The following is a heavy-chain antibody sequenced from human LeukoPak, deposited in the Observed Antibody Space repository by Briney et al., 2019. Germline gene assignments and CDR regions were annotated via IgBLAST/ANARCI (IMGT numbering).Heavy chain of an antibody. D-gene: IGHD3-22*01. CDR2: IKIDGSEK. CDR1: GFIFSSYW. V-gene: IGHV3-7*01. Sequence: PGGSLRLSRAASGFIFSSYWMGWVRQAPGKGLEWVANIKIDGSEKYYVDSVKGRFTISRDDPKNSLYLQMNSLRAEDTAVYYCVRAWAYYNDRSGYFDYWGQGTLVTVSS. CDR3: VRAWAYYNDRSGYFDY. J-gene: IGHJ4*02.